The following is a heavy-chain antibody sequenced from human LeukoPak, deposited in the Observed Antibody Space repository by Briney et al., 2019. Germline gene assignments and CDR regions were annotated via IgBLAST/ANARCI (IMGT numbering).Heavy chain of an antibody. J-gene: IGHJ4*02. Sequence: GGALRLSCAASGFTFSSYAMPWVRQAPGKGLEWVAVISYDGSNKYYADSVKGRFTISRDNSKNTLYLQMNSLRAEDTAVYYRARAYTAMVLYYFDYWGQGTLVTVSS. D-gene: IGHD5-18*01. CDR3: ARAYTAMVLYYFDY. CDR1: GFTFSSYA. V-gene: IGHV3-30*04. CDR2: ISYDGSNK.